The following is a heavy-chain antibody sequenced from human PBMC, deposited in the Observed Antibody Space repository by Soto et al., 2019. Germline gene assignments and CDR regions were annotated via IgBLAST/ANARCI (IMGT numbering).Heavy chain of an antibody. D-gene: IGHD2-8*01. CDR2: TYYRSKWYN. CDR3: VRLLGGYFNGVSYGPGRLDP. CDR1: GDGGSTNTAT. J-gene: IGHJ5*02. V-gene: IGHV6-1*01. Sequence: SQTLSLTCDISGDGGSTNTATGNSIKKTPSRGLEWLGRTYYRSKWYNDYAVSVKSRITISPDTSNNQLSLHWNSLGASDTAMYYCVRLLGGYFNGVSYGPGRLDPWGQGTLVTVSA.